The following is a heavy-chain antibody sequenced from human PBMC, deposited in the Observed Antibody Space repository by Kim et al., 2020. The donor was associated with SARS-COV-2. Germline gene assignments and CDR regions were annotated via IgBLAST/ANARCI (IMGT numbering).Heavy chain of an antibody. CDR3: AGGQWELPYYYYYGMDV. CDR1: GGSISSYY. D-gene: IGHD1-26*01. V-gene: IGHV4-59*01. CDR2: IYYSGSS. J-gene: IGHJ6*02. Sequence: SETLSLTCTVSGGSISSYYWSWIRQPPGKGLEWIGHIYYSGSSNYNPSLKSRVTVSLDTSKNQFSLKLSSLTAADTAVYYCAGGQWELPYYYYYGMDVWGQGTTVTVSS.